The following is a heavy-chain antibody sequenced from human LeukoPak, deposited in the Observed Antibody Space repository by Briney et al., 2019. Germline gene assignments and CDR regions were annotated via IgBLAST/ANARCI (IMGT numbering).Heavy chain of an antibody. CDR1: GFTFSKNA. Sequence: GGSLRLSCVASGFTFSKNALSWVRQTPGKGLECVSAISGDGRSPYYADSVKGRFTISRDDSKNTVCLQMNSLRVEDSAVYYCARDPGAFPYFFDYWGQGTLVTVSS. J-gene: IGHJ4*02. D-gene: IGHD4/OR15-4a*01. V-gene: IGHV3-23*01. CDR2: ISGDGRSP. CDR3: ARDPGAFPYFFDY.